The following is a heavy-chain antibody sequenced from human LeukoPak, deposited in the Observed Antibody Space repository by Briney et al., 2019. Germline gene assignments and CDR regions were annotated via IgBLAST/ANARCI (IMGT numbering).Heavy chain of an antibody. CDR3: TKDPNGDYVGAFDP. D-gene: IGHD4-17*01. CDR2: ISGGHYPT. V-gene: IGHV3-23*01. Sequence: GGSLRLSCAASGFSFSSFAMTWGREAPGKGLGWVSSISGGHYPTYNTDSVKGRLTISRDNSKKTLYLQMNILRADDTAVYYCTKDPNGDYVGAFDPWGQGTLVTVSS. J-gene: IGHJ5*02. CDR1: GFSFSSFA.